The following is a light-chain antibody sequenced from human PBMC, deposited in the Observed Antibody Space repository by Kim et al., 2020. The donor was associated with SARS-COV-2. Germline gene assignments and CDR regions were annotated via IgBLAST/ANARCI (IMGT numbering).Light chain of an antibody. CDR2: GKN. J-gene: IGLJ1*01. CDR3: NSRDSSDNHLYV. CDR1: SLRSYY. Sequence: SSELTQDPAVSVALGQTVRITCQGDSLRSYYATWYQQKPGQAPILVIYGKNNRPSGIPDRFSGSSSGNTASLTITGAQAEDEADYYCNSRDSSDNHLYVF. V-gene: IGLV3-19*01.